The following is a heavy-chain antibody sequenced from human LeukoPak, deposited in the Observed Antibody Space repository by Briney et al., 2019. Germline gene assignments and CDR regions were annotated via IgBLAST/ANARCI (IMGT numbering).Heavy chain of an antibody. CDR1: GFTLSASW. CDR3: ARGVRNSFFRFDY. J-gene: IGHJ4*02. V-gene: IGHV3-7*01. CDR2: IKQVGSEK. Sequence: GGSLRLSCAASGFTLSASWMSWVRQGPGKGLRWVANIKQVGSEKYYVDSVKGRFTISRNNDKQSRYLQMNSLRAEDRAVYSCARGVRNSFFRFDYWGQGTLVTVSS. D-gene: IGHD1-14*01.